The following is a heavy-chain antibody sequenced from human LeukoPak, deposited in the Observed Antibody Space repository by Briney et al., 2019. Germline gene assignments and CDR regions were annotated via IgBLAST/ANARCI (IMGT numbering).Heavy chain of an antibody. J-gene: IGHJ5*02. CDR2: IIGSGSGA. Sequence: PGGSLRLSCEASGFTFSRYAMMWVRQPPGKGLEGISTIIGSGSGAFYDDSVTGRFTISRDNSENTMFLQMDNVRADDTALYYCAKGAATGLVDWFDPWGQGTLVSVS. CDR1: GFTFSRYA. D-gene: IGHD3/OR15-3a*01. V-gene: IGHV3-23*01. CDR3: AKGAATGLVDWFDP.